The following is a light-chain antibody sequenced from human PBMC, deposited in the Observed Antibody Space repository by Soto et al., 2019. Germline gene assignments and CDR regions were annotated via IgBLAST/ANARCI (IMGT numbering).Light chain of an antibody. CDR2: GNN. V-gene: IGLV1-40*01. CDR1: SSNIGAGYD. J-gene: IGLJ2*01. CDR3: QSCDSSLSVV. Sequence: QPVLTQPPSVSGAPGQRVTISCTGSSSNIGAGYDVHWYQRLPGTAPKLLIYGNNNRPSGVPDRFSGSKSGTSVSLAITGLQAEDEADYYCQSCDSSLSVVFGGGTKVTVL.